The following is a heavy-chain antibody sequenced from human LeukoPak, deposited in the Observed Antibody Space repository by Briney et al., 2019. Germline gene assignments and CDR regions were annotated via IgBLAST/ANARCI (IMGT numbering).Heavy chain of an antibody. V-gene: IGHV3-7*04. Sequence: GGSLRLSCTSSGFTFSRYWMTWVREAPGKGLEWVANIKEDGSAKYYVDSMKGRFTISRDNAKNSLYLQISSLRAEDTAAYYCARDSPGYGGYSYWGQGTLVTVSS. D-gene: IGHD5-12*01. CDR1: GFTFSRYW. CDR3: ARDSPGYGGYSY. J-gene: IGHJ4*02. CDR2: IKEDGSAK.